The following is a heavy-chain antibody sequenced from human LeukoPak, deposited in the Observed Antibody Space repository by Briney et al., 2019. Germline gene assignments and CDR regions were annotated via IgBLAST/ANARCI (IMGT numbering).Heavy chain of an antibody. CDR2: IYYRGST. CDR3: ARDPKSIAARPWYFDL. J-gene: IGHJ2*01. V-gene: IGHV4-30-4*08. Sequence: SETLSLTCSVSGGSVTSDNFFWSWIRQSPGKDLECIGYIYYRGSTYYSPSLNSRVAISIDASKNQFSLRLNSVTAADTAVYYCARDPKSIAARPWYFDLWGRGTLVTVSS. CDR1: GGSVTSDNFF. D-gene: IGHD6-6*01.